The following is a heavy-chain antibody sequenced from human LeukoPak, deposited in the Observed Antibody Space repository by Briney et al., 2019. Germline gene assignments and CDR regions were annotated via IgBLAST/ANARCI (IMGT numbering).Heavy chain of an antibody. D-gene: IGHD2-2*01. CDR1: GDSVSSNSAA. V-gene: IGHV6-1*01. CDR2: TYYRSKWYN. Sequence: SQTLSLTCAISGDSVSSNSAAWDWIRQSPSRGLEWLGRTYYRSKWYNDYAVSVKSRITINPDTSKNQFSLQLNSVTPEDTAVYYCAREGPQGYCSSTSCYLWFDPWGQGTLVTVSS. CDR3: AREGPQGYCSSTSCYLWFDP. J-gene: IGHJ5*02.